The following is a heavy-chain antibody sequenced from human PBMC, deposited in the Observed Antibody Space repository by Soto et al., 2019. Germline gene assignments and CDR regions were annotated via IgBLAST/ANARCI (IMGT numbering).Heavy chain of an antibody. CDR3: AKAKQPADLTLDI. D-gene: IGHD5-18*01. CDR2: ISGSGGST. CDR1: GFTFSSYA. Sequence: EVQLLESGGGSVQPGGSLRLSCAASGFTFSSYAMSWVRQAPGKGLEWVSAISGSGGSTYYADSVKGRFTISRDNSKNTLYLQMNSLRAEDTAVYYCAKAKQPADLTLDIWGQGTMVTVSS. J-gene: IGHJ3*02. V-gene: IGHV3-23*01.